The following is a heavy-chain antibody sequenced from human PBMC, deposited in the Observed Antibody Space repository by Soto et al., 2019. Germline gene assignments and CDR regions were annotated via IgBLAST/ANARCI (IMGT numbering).Heavy chain of an antibody. CDR3: AKDRIWSGYYTGYYFDY. Sequence: ESGGGVVQPGRSLRLSCAASGFTFSSYGMHWVRQAPGKGLEWVAVISYDGSNKYYADSVKGRFTISRDNSKNTLYLQMNSLRAEDTAVYYCAKDRIWSGYYTGYYFDYWGQGTLVTVSS. CDR2: ISYDGSNK. V-gene: IGHV3-30*18. D-gene: IGHD3-3*01. CDR1: GFTFSSYG. J-gene: IGHJ4*02.